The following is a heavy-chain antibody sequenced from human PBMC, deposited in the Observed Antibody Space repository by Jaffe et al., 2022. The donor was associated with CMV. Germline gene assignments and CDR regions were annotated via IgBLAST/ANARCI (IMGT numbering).Heavy chain of an antibody. CDR1: GFTFSSYW. CDR2: INSDGSST. D-gene: IGHD2-2*02. V-gene: IGHV3-74*01. CDR3: ARGLGYCSSTSCYRGHYYYYGMDV. Sequence: EVQLVESGGGLVQPGGSLRLSCAASGFTFSSYWMHWVRQAPGKGLVWVSRINSDGSSTSYADSVKGRFTISRDNAKNTLYLQMNSLRAEDTAVYYCARGLGYCSSTSCYRGHYYYYGMDVWGQGTTVTVSS. J-gene: IGHJ6*02.